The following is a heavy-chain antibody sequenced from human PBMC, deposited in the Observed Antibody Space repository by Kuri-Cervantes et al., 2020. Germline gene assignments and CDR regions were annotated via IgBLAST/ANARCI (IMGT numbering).Heavy chain of an antibody. J-gene: IGHJ1*01. D-gene: IGHD2-21*02. CDR3: ARDQAAYCGDDCYPI. Sequence: GESLKISCAASGFTFSSYAMHWVRQAPGKGLEWVAVISYDGSNKYYADSVKGRFTISRDNSKNTLYLQMNSLRAGDTAVYYCARDQAAYCGDDCYPIWGQGTLVTVSS. CDR1: GFTFSSYA. CDR2: ISYDGSNK. V-gene: IGHV3-30*07.